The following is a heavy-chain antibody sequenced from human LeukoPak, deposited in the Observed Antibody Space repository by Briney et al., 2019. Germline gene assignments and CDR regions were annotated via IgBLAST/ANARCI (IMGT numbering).Heavy chain of an antibody. D-gene: IGHD3-22*01. V-gene: IGHV1-2*04. Sequence: GASVKVSCKASGYTFTGYYMHWVRRAPGQGLEWMGWINPNSGGTNYAQKFQGWVTMTRDTSISTAYMELSRLRSDDTAVYYCARESVISYDSNGYSYYYGMDVWGQGTTVTVSS. CDR1: GYTFTGYY. CDR2: INPNSGGT. CDR3: ARESVISYDSNGYSYYYGMDV. J-gene: IGHJ6*02.